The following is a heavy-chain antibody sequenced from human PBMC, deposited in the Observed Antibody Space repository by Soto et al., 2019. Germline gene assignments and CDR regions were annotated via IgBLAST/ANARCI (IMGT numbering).Heavy chain of an antibody. CDR3: AKEPSPQIAGLGYFQH. D-gene: IGHD1-20*01. CDR2: ISYDGSNK. CDR1: GFTFSSYG. J-gene: IGHJ1*01. Sequence: GGSLRLSCAASGFTFSSYGMHWVRQAPGKGLEWVAVISYDGSNKYYADSVKGRFTISRDNSKNTLYLQMNSLRAEDTAVYYCAKEPSPQIAGLGYFQHWGQGTLVTVSS. V-gene: IGHV3-30*18.